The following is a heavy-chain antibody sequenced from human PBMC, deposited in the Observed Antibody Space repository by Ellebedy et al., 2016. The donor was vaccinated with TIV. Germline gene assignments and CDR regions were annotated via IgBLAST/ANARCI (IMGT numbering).Heavy chain of an antibody. CDR3: ARVVAVAGNYYYGMDV. V-gene: IGHV4-59*01. D-gene: IGHD6-19*01. CDR2: IYYSGST. J-gene: IGHJ6*02. Sequence: SETLSLTCTVFGDSMTSYYWSWIRQPPGKGLEWIGYIYYSGSTNYNPSLKSRVTISVDTSKNQFSLKLSSVTAADTAVYHCARVVAVAGNYYYGMDVWGQGTTVTVSS. CDR1: GDSMTSYY.